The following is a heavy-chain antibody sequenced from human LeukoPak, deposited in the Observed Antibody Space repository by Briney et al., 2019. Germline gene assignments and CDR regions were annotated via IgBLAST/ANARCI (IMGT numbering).Heavy chain of an antibody. D-gene: IGHD1-26*01. CDR1: GFTFDDYA. J-gene: IGHJ4*02. Sequence: PGGSLRLSCAASGFTFDDYAMHWVRQAPGKGLEWVSLISGDGGSTYYADSVKGRFTISRVNAKNSLYLQMNSLRAEDTAVYYCARAYSGSYYWGQGTLVTVSS. V-gene: IGHV3-43*02. CDR3: ARAYSGSYY. CDR2: ISGDGGST.